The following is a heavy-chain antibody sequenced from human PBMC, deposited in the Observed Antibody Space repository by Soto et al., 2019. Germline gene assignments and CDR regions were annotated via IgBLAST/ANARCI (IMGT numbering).Heavy chain of an antibody. CDR3: ARGGYYDSSGYYGY. CDR2: IYYSGST. D-gene: IGHD3-22*01. Sequence: LSLTCTVSGGSISSGGYYWSWIRQHPGKGLEWIGYIYYSGSTYYNPSLKSRVTISVDTSKIQFSLKLSSVTAADTAVYYCARGGYYDSSGYYGYWGQGTLVTVSS. CDR1: GGSISSGGYY. V-gene: IGHV4-31*03. J-gene: IGHJ4*02.